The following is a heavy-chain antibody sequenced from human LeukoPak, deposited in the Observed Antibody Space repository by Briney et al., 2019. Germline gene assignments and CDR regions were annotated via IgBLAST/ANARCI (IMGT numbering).Heavy chain of an antibody. D-gene: IGHD4-23*01. CDR3: ARDPTTVVTLPYYFDF. J-gene: IGHJ4*02. CDR1: GGSISSGSYY. Sequence: PSETLSLTCTVSGGSISSGSYYGRWLRQSAGKGLEWIGEVNHRGTTNYNPSLKSRVTISVNTSKNQFFLKLTSATAADTAAYYCARDPTTVVTLPYYFDFWGQGTLVTVSS. CDR2: VNHRGTT. V-gene: IGHV4-39*02.